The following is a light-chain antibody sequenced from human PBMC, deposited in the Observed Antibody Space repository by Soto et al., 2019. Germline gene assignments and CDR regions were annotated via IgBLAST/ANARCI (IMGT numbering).Light chain of an antibody. Sequence: TQSPSSLSASIGDNVTMTCQASQDITNYLNWYQQKAGKPPKLLIYDAFSLEEGVPSRFSGSGSGTDFTLSITSLRPEDLGTYYCQQAASLPQTFGPGTTVDVK. J-gene: IGKJ3*01. CDR2: DAF. V-gene: IGKV1-33*01. CDR3: QQAASLPQT. CDR1: QDITNY.